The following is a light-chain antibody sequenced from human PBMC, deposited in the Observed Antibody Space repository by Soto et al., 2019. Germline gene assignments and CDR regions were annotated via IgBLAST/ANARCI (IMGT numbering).Light chain of an antibody. Sequence: QSALTQPASVSGPPGQSIVISCNGSSSDVGGYNYVSWYQQHPGKAPKLMIYEVSNRPSGVSNRFSGSKSGNTASLTISGLQAEDEADYYCSSYTSSSTPWVFGRGTKLTVL. CDR2: EVS. V-gene: IGLV2-14*01. CDR3: SSYTSSSTPWV. J-gene: IGLJ3*02. CDR1: SSDVGGYNY.